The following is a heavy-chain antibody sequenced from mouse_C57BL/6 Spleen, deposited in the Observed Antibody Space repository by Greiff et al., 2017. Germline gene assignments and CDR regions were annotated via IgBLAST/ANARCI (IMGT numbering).Heavy chain of an antibody. CDR3: ARQEDDYYAMDY. CDR1: GFTFSDYG. CDR2: ISNLAYSI. J-gene: IGHJ4*01. Sequence: EVQLVESGGGLVQPGGSLKLSCAASGFTFSDYGMAWVRQAPRKGPEWVAFISNLAYSIYYADTVTGRFTISRENAKNTLYLEMSSLRSEDTAMYYCARQEDDYYAMDYWGQGTSVTVSS. V-gene: IGHV5-15*01.